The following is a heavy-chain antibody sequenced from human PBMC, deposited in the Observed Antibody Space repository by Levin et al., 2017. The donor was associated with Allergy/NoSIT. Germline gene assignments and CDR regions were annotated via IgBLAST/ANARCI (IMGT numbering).Heavy chain of an antibody. V-gene: IGHV4-59*08. D-gene: IGHD3-22*01. J-gene: IGHJ4*02. CDR2: IYYSGST. CDR3: ARRWNYYDSSGAFDY. CDR1: GGSISSYY. Sequence: SETLSLTCTVSGGSISSYYWSWIRQPPGKGLEWIGYIYYSGSTNYNPSLKSRVTISVDTSKNQFSLKLSSVTAADTAVYYCARRWNYYDSSGAFDYWGQGTLVTVSS.